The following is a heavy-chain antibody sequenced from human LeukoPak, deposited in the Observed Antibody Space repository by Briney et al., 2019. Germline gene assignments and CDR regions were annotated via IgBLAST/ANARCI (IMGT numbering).Heavy chain of an antibody. CDR3: ASYCSTTSCYEVDY. CDR1: GFTFSTYS. D-gene: IGHD2-2*01. J-gene: IGHJ4*02. Sequence: GGSLRLSCAASGFTFSTYSMNWVRQAPGKGLEWVSYISSSSSAIYYADSVKGRFTISRDNAKNSLYLQMNSLRAEDTAVYYCASYCSTTSCYEVDYWGQGTLVTVSS. V-gene: IGHV3-48*01. CDR2: ISSSSSAI.